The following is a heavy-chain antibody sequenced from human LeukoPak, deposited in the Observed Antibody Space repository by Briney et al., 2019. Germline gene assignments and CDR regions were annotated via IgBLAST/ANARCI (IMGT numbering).Heavy chain of an antibody. CDR3: ARDLQRVPAAISYYYYGMDV. D-gene: IGHD2-2*01. CDR1: GFTFSSYG. Sequence: PGRSLRLSCAASGFTFSSYGMHWVRQAPGKGLEWVAVISYDGSNKYYADSVKGRFTISRDNSKNTLYLQMNSLRAEDTAVYYCARDLQRVPAAISYYYYGMDVWGQGTTVTVSS. V-gene: IGHV3-30*03. J-gene: IGHJ6*02. CDR2: ISYDGSNK.